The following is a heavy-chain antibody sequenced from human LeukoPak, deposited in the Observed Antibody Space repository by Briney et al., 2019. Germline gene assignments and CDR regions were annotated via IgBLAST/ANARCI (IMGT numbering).Heavy chain of an antibody. Sequence: PSETLSLTCTVSGGSISSSSYYWGWIRQPPGKGLEWIGSIYYSGSTYYNPSLKSRVTISVDTSKNQFSLKLSSVTAADTAVYYCAGTKSPAAMAFDYWGQGTLVTVSS. CDR3: AGTKSPAAMAFDY. V-gene: IGHV4-39*01. CDR2: IYYSGST. CDR1: GGSISSSSYY. D-gene: IGHD2-2*01. J-gene: IGHJ4*02.